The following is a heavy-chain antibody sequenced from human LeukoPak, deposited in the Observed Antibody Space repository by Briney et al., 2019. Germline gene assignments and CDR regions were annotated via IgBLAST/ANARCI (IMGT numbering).Heavy chain of an antibody. CDR2: ISFDGSNK. CDR3: ARDHFTVAGNLDF. D-gene: IGHD6-19*01. Sequence: GGSLRLSCAASGFIFSSYGMHWVRQAPGKGLEWVAVISFDGSNKYYADSVKGRFTISRDNSKNTLYLQMNSLRAEDTAVYYCARDHFTVAGNLDFWGQGTLVTVSS. V-gene: IGHV3-33*05. CDR1: GFIFSSYG. J-gene: IGHJ4*02.